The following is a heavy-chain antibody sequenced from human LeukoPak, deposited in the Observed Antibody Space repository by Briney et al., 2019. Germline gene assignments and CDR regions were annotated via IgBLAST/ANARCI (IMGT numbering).Heavy chain of an antibody. CDR3: ARIRSGYYHDY. CDR2: ISSSGGNT. D-gene: IGHD3-3*01. CDR1: GFTFSNYA. Sequence: GGPLRLSCAASGFTFSNYAMSWVRQAPGKGLEWVSTISSSGGNTYYADSVKGRFTISRDNSKNTLYLQMNSLRAEDTAVYYCARIRSGYYHDYWGQGTLVTVSS. J-gene: IGHJ4*02. V-gene: IGHV3-23*01.